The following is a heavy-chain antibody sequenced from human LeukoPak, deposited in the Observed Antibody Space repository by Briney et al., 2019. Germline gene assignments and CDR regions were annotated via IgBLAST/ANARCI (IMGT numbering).Heavy chain of an antibody. CDR1: GGSFSGYY. CDR2: INHSGST. V-gene: IGHV4-34*01. Sequence: PSETLSLTCAVYGGSFSGYYWSWIRQPPGKGLEWIGEINHSGSTNYNPSLKSRVTISVDTSKNQFSLKLSSVTAADTAVYYCARGQRKIVIRYNWFDPWGQGTMVTVSS. J-gene: IGHJ5*01. D-gene: IGHD3-16*02. CDR3: ARGQRKIVIRYNWFDP.